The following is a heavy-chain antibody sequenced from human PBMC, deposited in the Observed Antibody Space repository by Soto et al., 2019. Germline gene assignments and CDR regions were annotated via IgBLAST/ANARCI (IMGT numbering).Heavy chain of an antibody. Sequence: GGSLRLSCAASGFTFSSFAMTWVRQSPGKGLEWVSTISGSGDITHYADSVKGRFTVSRDNSKNTLSLQMNSLRVEDTAVYYCAKDYYSDPGYYYAMDVWGQGTTVTVSS. CDR2: ISGSGDIT. J-gene: IGHJ6*02. D-gene: IGHD4-17*01. CDR1: GFTFSSFA. CDR3: AKDYYSDPGYYYAMDV. V-gene: IGHV3-23*01.